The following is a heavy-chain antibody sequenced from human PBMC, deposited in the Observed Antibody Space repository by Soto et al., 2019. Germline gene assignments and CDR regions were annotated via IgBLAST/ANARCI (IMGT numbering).Heavy chain of an antibody. J-gene: IGHJ4*02. Sequence: SETLSLTCTVSGGSISSSSYYWGWIRQPPGKGLEWIGSIYYSGSTYYNPSLKSRVTISVDTSKNQFSLKLSSVTAADTAVYYCASLSRLPNYYFDYWGQGTLVTVSS. D-gene: IGHD5-18*01. CDR3: ASLSRLPNYYFDY. CDR2: IYYSGST. V-gene: IGHV4-39*01. CDR1: GGSISSSSYY.